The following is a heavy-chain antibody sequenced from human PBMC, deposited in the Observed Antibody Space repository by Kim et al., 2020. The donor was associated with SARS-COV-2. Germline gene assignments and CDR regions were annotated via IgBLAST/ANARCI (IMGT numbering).Heavy chain of an antibody. Sequence: GGSLRLSCAASGFTFDDYAMHWVRQAPGKGLEWVSGISWNSGSIGYADSVKGRFTISRDNAKNSLYLQMNSLRAEDTALYYCAKQFGGSGTSCYLDYWG. CDR1: GFTFDDYA. CDR3: AKQFGGSGTSCYLDY. CDR2: ISWNSGSI. D-gene: IGHD2-2*01. V-gene: IGHV3-9*01. J-gene: IGHJ4*03.